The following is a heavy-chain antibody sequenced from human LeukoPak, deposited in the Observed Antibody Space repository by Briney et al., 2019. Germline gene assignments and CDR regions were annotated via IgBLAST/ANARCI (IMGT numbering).Heavy chain of an antibody. CDR3: AREYYTVRGVFDY. Sequence: GGSLRLSCVASGFTFSSYAMHWVRQAPGKGLEWVAVISYDGSNKYYADSVKGRFTISRDNSKNTLYLQMNSLRAEDTAVYYCAREYYTVRGVFDYWGQGTLVTVSS. CDR2: ISYDGSNK. V-gene: IGHV3-30*04. J-gene: IGHJ4*02. CDR1: GFTFSSYA. D-gene: IGHD3-10*01.